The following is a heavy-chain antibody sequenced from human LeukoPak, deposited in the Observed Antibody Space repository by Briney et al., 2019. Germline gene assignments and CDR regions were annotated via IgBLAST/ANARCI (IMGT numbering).Heavy chain of an antibody. J-gene: IGHJ4*02. D-gene: IGHD1-26*01. CDR1: GYRFTNYW. CDR3: ARLGGSYAIDY. CDR2: IDPRDSYT. V-gene: IGHV5-10-1*04. Sequence: GESLKISCKGSGYRFTNYWISWVRQMPGKGLEWMGRIDPRDSYTNYSPSFQGQVTISADKSISTAYLQWSSLKASDTAVYYCARLGGSYAIDYWGQGTLVTVSS.